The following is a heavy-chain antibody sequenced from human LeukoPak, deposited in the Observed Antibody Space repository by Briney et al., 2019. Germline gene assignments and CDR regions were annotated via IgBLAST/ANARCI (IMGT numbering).Heavy chain of an antibody. CDR3: VRATANGSGRAYDH. V-gene: IGHV4-34*01. CDR1: GESMIGHY. Sequence: PSESLSLTCAVYGESMIGHYWTWIRQPPGKRLEWIGEIHHSGDTNSNPSLKNRVTMSIDMSKNQFSLKVKSVTAADTAVYYCVRATANGSGRAYDHWAQGNLVPVSS. D-gene: IGHD3-10*01. J-gene: IGHJ4*02. CDR2: IHHSGDT.